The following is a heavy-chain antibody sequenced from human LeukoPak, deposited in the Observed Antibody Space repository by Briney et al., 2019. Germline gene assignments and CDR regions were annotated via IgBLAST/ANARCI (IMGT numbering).Heavy chain of an antibody. D-gene: IGHD2-8*01. Sequence: GGSLRLSCAASGFTFSNAWMSWVRQAPGKGLEWVGRIKSKTDGGTTDYAAPVKGRFTISRDDSKNTLYLQMNSLKTEDTAVYYCTTDMRGYCTNCPPNWFDPWGQGTLVTVSS. CDR3: TTDMRGYCTNCPPNWFDP. CDR1: GFTFSNAW. V-gene: IGHV3-15*01. J-gene: IGHJ5*02. CDR2: IKSKTDGGTT.